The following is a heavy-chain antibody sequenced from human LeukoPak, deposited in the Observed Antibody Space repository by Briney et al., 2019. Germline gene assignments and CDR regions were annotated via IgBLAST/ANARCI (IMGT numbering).Heavy chain of an antibody. D-gene: IGHD3-10*01. V-gene: IGHV3-53*01. CDR1: GFTVSSNY. CDR2: IYSGGST. J-gene: IGHJ4*02. Sequence: GGSLRLSCAASGFTVSSNYMSWVRQAPGKGLEWVSVIYSGGSTDYADSVKGRFTISRDNSKNTLYLQMNSLRAEDTAVYYCARDWGSGSFYAEPYFDHWGQGTLVTVSS. CDR3: ARDWGSGSFYAEPYFDH.